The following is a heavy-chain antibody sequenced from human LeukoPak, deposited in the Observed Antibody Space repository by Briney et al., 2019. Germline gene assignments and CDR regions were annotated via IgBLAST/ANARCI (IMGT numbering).Heavy chain of an antibody. CDR3: ARVSHYYDSSGYPGWVDY. J-gene: IGHJ4*02. Sequence: PGGSLRLSCAASGFTFSSYAMHWVRQAPGKGLEWVAVIPYDGSNKYYADSVKGRFTISRDNSKNTLYLQMNSLRAEDTAVYYCARVSHYYDSSGYPGWVDYWGQGTLVTVSS. CDR2: IPYDGSNK. D-gene: IGHD3-22*01. V-gene: IGHV3-30-3*01. CDR1: GFTFSSYA.